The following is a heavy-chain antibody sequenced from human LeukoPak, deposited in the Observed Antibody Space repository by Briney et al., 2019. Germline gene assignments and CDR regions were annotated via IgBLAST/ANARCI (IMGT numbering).Heavy chain of an antibody. Sequence: PGGSLRLSCAASGFTFSSYSMNWVRQAPGKGLELVANIKQDRSEKYYVDSVKGRFTISRDNAKNSPYLQMNSLRAEDTAVYYCARLREIPVFGVVTKSTSYFDYWGQGTLVTVSS. D-gene: IGHD3-3*01. CDR1: GFTFSSYS. CDR2: IKQDRSEK. J-gene: IGHJ4*02. V-gene: IGHV3-7*01. CDR3: ARLREIPVFGVVTKSTSYFDY.